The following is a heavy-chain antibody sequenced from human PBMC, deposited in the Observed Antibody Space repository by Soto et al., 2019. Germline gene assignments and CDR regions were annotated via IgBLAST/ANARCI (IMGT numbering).Heavy chain of an antibody. J-gene: IGHJ5*02. CDR2: MNPNRGET. CDR1: GYTFTDYD. Sequence: QEQLVQSGAEVKKPGASVKVSCNTSGYTFTDYDINWVRQATGPGLEWIGWMNPNRGETGYAQKFQGRVTMTRSASLSTAYLELSSLRSEDTAVYYCARVAVAARPRWYNWFDPWGQGTLVTVSS. D-gene: IGHD2-15*01. V-gene: IGHV1-8*01. CDR3: ARVAVAARPRWYNWFDP.